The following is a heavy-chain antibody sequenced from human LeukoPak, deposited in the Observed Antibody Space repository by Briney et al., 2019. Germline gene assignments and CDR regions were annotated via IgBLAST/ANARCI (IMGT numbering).Heavy chain of an antibody. J-gene: IGHJ5*02. CDR1: GFTFSGYG. D-gene: IGHD3-9*01. V-gene: IGHV3-30*02. CDR2: IRYDGSNK. CDR3: AKDRAYYDILTGYYH. Sequence: PGGSLRLSCAASGFTFSGYGMHWVRQAPGKGLEWVAFIRYDGSNKYYADSVKGRFTISRDNSKNTLYLQMNSLRAEDTAVYYCAKDRAYYDILTGYYHWGQGTLVTVSS.